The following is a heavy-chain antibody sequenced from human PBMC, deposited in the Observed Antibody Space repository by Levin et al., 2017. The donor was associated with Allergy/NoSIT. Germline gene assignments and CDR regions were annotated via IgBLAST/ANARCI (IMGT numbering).Heavy chain of an antibody. Sequence: LRLSCTVSGGSISGGDYYWSWIRQPPGTGLEWIGYIYYGGYTHSNPSLKSRVTISIDTSKNQFSLKLSSVTAADTAVYYCARADSAYDPTPYSGAYYSYYFDYWGQGTLVTVSS. CDR3: ARADSAYDPTPYSGAYYSYYFDY. CDR1: GGSISGGDYY. D-gene: IGHD1-26*01. V-gene: IGHV4-30-4*01. J-gene: IGHJ4*02. CDR2: IYYGGYT.